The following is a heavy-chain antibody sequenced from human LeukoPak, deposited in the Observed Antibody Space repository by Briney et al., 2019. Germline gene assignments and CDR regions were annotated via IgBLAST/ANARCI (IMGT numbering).Heavy chain of an antibody. CDR3: ARGWAGIAAPSGWQWLVRGYYYYYMDV. D-gene: IGHD6-19*01. CDR2: FDPEDGET. V-gene: IGHV1-24*01. CDR1: GYTLTELS. J-gene: IGHJ6*03. Sequence: ASVKVSCKVSGYTLTELSMHWVRQAPGKGLEWMGGFDPEDGETIYAQKFQGRVTMTEDTSTDTAYMELSSLRSEDTAVYYCARGWAGIAAPSGWQWLVRGYYYYYMDVWGKGTTVTVSS.